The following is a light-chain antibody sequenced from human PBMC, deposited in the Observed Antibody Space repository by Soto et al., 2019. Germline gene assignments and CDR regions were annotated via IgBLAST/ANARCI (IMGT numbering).Light chain of an antibody. CDR2: GAS. CDR1: QSVRSSY. Sequence: EIVLTQAPGPQSLSPGERATLACRXSQSVRSSYLAWYQQKPGQAPRLLIYGASTRATGIPDRFSGGGSGTDFTLTISRLEPEDFAVYYCQQRSSWPRITFGQGTRLEI. V-gene: IGKV3D-20*02. CDR3: QQRSSWPRIT. J-gene: IGKJ5*01.